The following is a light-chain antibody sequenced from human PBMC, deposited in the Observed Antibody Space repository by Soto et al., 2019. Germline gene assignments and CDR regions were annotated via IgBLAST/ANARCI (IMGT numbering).Light chain of an antibody. CDR3: CSYAGSGNV. J-gene: IGLJ1*01. Sequence: QSALTQPPSASGSPGQSVAISCTGTSSDVGGYNYVSWYQQHPGKAPNLMIYEVNKRPSGVPDRFSGSKSGNTAALTGSRLQAEDEADYYCCSYAGSGNVFGTGTKLTVL. CDR1: SSDVGGYNY. CDR2: EVN. V-gene: IGLV2-8*01.